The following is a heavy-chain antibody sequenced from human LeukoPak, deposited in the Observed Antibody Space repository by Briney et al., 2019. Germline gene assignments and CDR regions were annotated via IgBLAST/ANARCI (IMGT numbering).Heavy chain of an antibody. CDR3: ARCGSDYYDSSGYYYYFDY. CDR1: GYTFTSYG. Sequence: ASVKVSCKASGYTFTSYGISWVRQAPGQGLEWMGWISAYNGNTNYAQKLQGRVTMTTDTSTSTAYMELRSLRSDDTVVYYCARCGSDYYDSSGYYYYFDYWGQGTLVTVSS. V-gene: IGHV1-18*01. D-gene: IGHD3-22*01. J-gene: IGHJ4*02. CDR2: ISAYNGNT.